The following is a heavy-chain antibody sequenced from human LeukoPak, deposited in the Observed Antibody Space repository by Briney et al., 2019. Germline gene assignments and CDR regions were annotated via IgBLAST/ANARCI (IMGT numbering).Heavy chain of an antibody. D-gene: IGHD1-26*01. CDR2: IYYSGST. Sequence: SETLSLTCTVSGGSISGYYWSWLRQPPGKGLEWVGYIYYSGSTSYNPSLKSRVTISVDKSKNQFSLKLSSVTAADTAVYYCAREGARWEPSFSAFDIWGQGTMVTVSS. V-gene: IGHV4-59*01. J-gene: IGHJ3*02. CDR1: GGSISGYY. CDR3: AREGARWEPSFSAFDI.